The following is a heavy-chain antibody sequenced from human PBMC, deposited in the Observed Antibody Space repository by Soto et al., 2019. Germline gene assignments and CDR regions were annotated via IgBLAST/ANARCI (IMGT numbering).Heavy chain of an antibody. CDR2: INHSGST. J-gene: IGHJ4*02. V-gene: IGHV4-34*01. Sequence: PSETLSLTCAVYGGSFSGYYWSWIRQPPGKGLEWIGEINHSGSTNYNPSLKSRVTISVDTSKNQFSLKLSSVTAADTAVYYCARHGGLLRSYDYWGQGTLVTVSS. CDR1: GGSFSGYY. D-gene: IGHD5-12*01. CDR3: ARHGGLLRSYDY.